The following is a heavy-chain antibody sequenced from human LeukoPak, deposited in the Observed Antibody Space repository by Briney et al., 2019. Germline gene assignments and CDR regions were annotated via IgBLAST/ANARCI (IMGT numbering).Heavy chain of an antibody. CDR1: GGSISSSSYY. Sequence: SETLSLTCTVSGGSISSSSYYWGWIRQPPGKGLEWIGNIYYSGSTYYNPSLKSRVTISVDTSKNQFSLKLSSVTAADTAVYFCARGGVDHYGSGTYYLMYYFDHWGQGALVTVSS. CDR2: IYYSGST. D-gene: IGHD3-10*01. J-gene: IGHJ4*02. V-gene: IGHV4-39*01. CDR3: ARGGVDHYGSGTYYLMYYFDH.